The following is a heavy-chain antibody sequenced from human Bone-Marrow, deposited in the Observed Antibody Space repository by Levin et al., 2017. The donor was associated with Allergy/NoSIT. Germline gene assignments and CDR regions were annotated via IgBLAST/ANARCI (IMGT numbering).Heavy chain of an antibody. Sequence: GGSLRLSCAASGFTFSNAWMSWVRQAPGKGLEWVGRIKSKTDGGTTDYAAPVKGRFTISRDDSKNTLYLQMNSLKTEDTAVYYCTTGCSSTRRPYYYYYGMDVWGQGTTVTVSS. CDR3: TTGCSSTRRPYYYYYGMDV. J-gene: IGHJ6*02. CDR1: GFTFSNAW. CDR2: IKSKTDGGTT. D-gene: IGHD2-2*01. V-gene: IGHV3-15*01.